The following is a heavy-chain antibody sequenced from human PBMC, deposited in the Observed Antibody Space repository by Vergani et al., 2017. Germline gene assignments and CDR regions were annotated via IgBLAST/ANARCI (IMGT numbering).Heavy chain of an antibody. D-gene: IGHD3-16*02. J-gene: IGHJ3*02. CDR3: AREDYDYVWGSYRGGAFDI. V-gene: IGHV3-72*01. CDR2: TRNKANSYTT. Sequence: EVRLVESGGGLVQPGGSLRLSCAASGFKFFDYWMFWVRQAPGKGLEWVGRTRNKANSYTTEYAASVKGRFTISRDDSKNSLYLQMNSLKTEDTAVYYCAREDYDYVWGSYRGGAFDIWGQGTMVTVSS. CDR1: GFKFFDYW.